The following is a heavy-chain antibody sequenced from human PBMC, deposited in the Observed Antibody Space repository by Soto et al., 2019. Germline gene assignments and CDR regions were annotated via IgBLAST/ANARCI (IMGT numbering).Heavy chain of an antibody. CDR3: AKDSWSALAPAPFDI. D-gene: IGHD2-2*01. CDR2: ISGSGGST. CDR1: GFTLSAYA. V-gene: IGHV3-23*01. Sequence: PVGSLILSCEASGFTLSAYAVSWVRQAPGKGLEWVSAISGSGGSTYYADSVKGRFTISRDNSKNTLYLQMNSLRAEDTAVYYCAKDSWSALAPAPFDIWGQGTMVTVS. J-gene: IGHJ3*02.